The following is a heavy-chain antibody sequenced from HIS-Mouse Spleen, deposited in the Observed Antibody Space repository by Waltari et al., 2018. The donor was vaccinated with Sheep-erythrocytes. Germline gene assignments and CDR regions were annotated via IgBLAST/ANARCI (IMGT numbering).Heavy chain of an antibody. D-gene: IGHD1-1*01. CDR3: AKVRTVNYWYFDL. CDR2: ISYDGSNK. CDR1: GFTFSSYG. Sequence: QVQLVESGGGVVQPGWSLRLSCAASGFTFSSYGMHWVRQAPGKGLEWVAVISYDGSNKYYADSVKGRFTISRDNSKNTLYLQMNSLRAEDTAVYYCAKVRTVNYWYFDLWGRGTLVTVSS. J-gene: IGHJ2*01. V-gene: IGHV3-30*18.